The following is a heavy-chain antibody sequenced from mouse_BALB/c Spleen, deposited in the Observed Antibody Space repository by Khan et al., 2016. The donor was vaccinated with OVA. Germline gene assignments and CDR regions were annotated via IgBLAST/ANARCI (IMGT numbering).Heavy chain of an antibody. V-gene: IGHV4-1*02. CDR2: INPDSSTI. Sequence: EVKLLESGGGLVQPGGSLKLSCAASGFDFSRYWMNWVRQAPGKGLEWIGEINPDSSTINYTPSLKDKFIISRDNAKNTLYLQMSKVRSEDTALYYCAGPYRYDGRAWFAYWGQGTLVTVSA. CDR1: GFDFSRYW. J-gene: IGHJ3*01. D-gene: IGHD2-14*01. CDR3: AGPYRYDGRAWFAY.